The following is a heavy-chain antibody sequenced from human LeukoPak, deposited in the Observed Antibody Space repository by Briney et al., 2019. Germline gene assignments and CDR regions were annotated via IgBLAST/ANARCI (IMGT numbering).Heavy chain of an antibody. CDR3: ARLNDYGDYVAH. CDR2: IYYSGST. J-gene: IGHJ4*02. D-gene: IGHD4-17*01. Sequence: SETLSLTCTVSGGSISSSSYYWGWLRQPPGKGLEWLGDIYYSGSTYYNPSLKSRVTISEDTSKNQFSLKLSSVTAADTAVYYWARLNDYGDYVAHWGQGTLVTVSS. CDR1: GGSISSSSYY. V-gene: IGHV4-39*01.